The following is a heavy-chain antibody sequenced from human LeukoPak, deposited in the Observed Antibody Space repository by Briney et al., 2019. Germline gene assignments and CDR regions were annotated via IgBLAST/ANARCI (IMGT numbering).Heavy chain of an antibody. V-gene: IGHV3-64D*06. CDR3: VRTYDENPLGWFDP. J-gene: IGHJ5*02. CDR2: ISINGGST. Sequence: GGSLRLSCSASGTAFRTYAMHWVRQPPGKGLYYVSAISINGGSTYYADSVRARFTISRDNSKNTLYLQMSSLRPDDTAVYYCVRTYDENPLGWFDPWGQGTLVTVSS. CDR1: GTAFRTYA. D-gene: IGHD5-12*01.